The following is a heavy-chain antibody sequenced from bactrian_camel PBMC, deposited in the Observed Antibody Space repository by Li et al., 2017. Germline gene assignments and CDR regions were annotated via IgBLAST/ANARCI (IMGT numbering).Heavy chain of an antibody. Sequence: HVQLVESGGGSVQAGGSLRLSCAVSGYTYTQYCMGWFRHVPGKEREGVAVIDRTGSTIYTGSVKGRFTISRDNAKNTLYLQMNSLQPEDTAMYYCAARVLVNGRAWYILILTTLAREPRSPSP. J-gene: IGHJ4*01. CDR2: IDRTGST. V-gene: IGHV3S26*01. CDR1: GYTYTQYC. D-gene: IGHD6*01.